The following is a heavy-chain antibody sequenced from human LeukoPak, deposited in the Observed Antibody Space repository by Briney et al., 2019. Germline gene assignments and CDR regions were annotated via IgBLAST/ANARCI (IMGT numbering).Heavy chain of an antibody. CDR3: AKSNGYGLIDI. D-gene: IGHD3-22*01. J-gene: IGHJ3*02. Sequence: SETLSLTCAVYGGSFSGYYWSWVRQPPGKGLEWIGEINHSGSTNYNPSLKSRVTISVDTSRNQFSLKLNSVTAADTAVYYCAKSNGYGLIDIWGQGTMVTVSS. V-gene: IGHV4-34*01. CDR2: INHSGST. CDR1: GGSFSGYY.